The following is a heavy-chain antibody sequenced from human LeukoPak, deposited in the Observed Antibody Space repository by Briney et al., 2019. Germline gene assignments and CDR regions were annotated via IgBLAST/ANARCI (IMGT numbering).Heavy chain of an antibody. V-gene: IGHV3-66*01. J-gene: IGHJ4*02. D-gene: IGHD3-10*01. CDR3: ARDRSPYGSGSYYSPHFDY. CDR1: GFTVSSNY. CDR2: IYSGGST. Sequence: PGGSLRLSCAASGFTVSSNYMSWVRQAPGKGLEWVSVIYSGGSTYYADSVKGRFTISRDNSKNTLYLQMNSLRAEDTAVYYCARDRSPYGSGSYYSPHFDYWGQGTLVTVSS.